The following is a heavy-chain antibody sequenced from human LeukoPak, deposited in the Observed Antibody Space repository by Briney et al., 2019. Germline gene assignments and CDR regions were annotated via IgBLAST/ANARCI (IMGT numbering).Heavy chain of an antibody. CDR1: GGXXXGYY. V-gene: IGHV4-34*01. J-gene: IGHJ6*02. Sequence: LXLTXXXYGGXXXGYYWSWIRQPPGKGLEWIGEINHSGSTNYNPSLKSRVTISVDTSKNQFSLKLSSVTAADTAVYYCAREDYYYYGMDVWGQGTTVAVSS. CDR2: INHSGST. CDR3: AREDYYYYGMDV.